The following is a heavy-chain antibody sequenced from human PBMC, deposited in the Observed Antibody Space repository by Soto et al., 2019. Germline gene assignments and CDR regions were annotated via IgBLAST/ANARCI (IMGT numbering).Heavy chain of an antibody. CDR1: GYTFTNFG. CDR2: ITPNNGNA. V-gene: IGHV1-18*04. CDR3: ARARMGSGAHHDY. D-gene: IGHD6-19*01. Sequence: QVHLVQSGAVVENPGASVKVSCKASGYTFTNFGINWVRQAPGQGLEWMGWITPNNGNANYPQKQQDRHTTTTDTSTNTAYVELRSLRSDDTAVDFCARARMGSGAHHDYWGQGTRVTVSA. J-gene: IGHJ4*02.